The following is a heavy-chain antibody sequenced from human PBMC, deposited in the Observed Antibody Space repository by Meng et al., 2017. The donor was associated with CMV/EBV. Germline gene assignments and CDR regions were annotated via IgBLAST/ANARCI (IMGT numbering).Heavy chain of an antibody. CDR1: GFTFSSYA. CDR3: AKDRLSSSWLYYYYYGMDV. V-gene: IGHV3-23*01. D-gene: IGHD6-13*01. CDR2: ISGSGGST. J-gene: IGHJ6*02. Sequence: GESLKISCAASGFTFSSYAMSWVRQAPGKGLEWVSAISGSGGSTYYADSVKGRFTISRDNSKNTLYLQMNSLRAEDTAAYYCAKDRLSSSWLYYYYYGMDVWGQGTTVTVSS.